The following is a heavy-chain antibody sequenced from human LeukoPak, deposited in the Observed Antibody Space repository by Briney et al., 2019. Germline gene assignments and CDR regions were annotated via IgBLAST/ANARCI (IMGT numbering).Heavy chain of an antibody. D-gene: IGHD6-13*01. CDR3: ARGDSQQLGTYYYYGMDV. CDR2: IYYSGST. V-gene: IGHV4-30-4*01. J-gene: IGHJ6*02. Sequence: SSETLSLTCTVSGGSISSGDYYWSWIRQPPGKGLEWIGYIYYSGSTYYNPSLKSRVTISVDTSKNQFSLKLSSVTAADTAVYYCARGDSQQLGTYYYYGMDVWGQGTTVTVSS. CDR1: GGSISSGDYY.